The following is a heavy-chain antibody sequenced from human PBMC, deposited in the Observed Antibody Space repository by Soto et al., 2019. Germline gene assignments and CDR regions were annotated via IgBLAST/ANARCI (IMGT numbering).Heavy chain of an antibody. D-gene: IGHD3-3*02. CDR3: ARANIFGVVIWFDP. V-gene: IGHV3-30-3*01. J-gene: IGHJ5*02. CDR2: ISYDGSNK. Sequence: SLSLSMPASLFTFSSDALHWPRQAAGKGLEWVAVISYDGSNKYYEDYVKGRFTISRDNSKNTMYLQMTSLRAADRAVYYCARANIFGVVIWFDPWGQGTPVTLSS. CDR1: LFTFSSDA.